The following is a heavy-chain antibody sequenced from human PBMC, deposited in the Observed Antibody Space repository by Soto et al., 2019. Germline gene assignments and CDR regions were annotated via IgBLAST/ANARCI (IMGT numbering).Heavy chain of an antibody. D-gene: IGHD2-15*01. CDR3: ARGWWAHFDY. CDR2: IYSGAST. CDR1: GFTVSSNY. Sequence: EVQLVESGGGLVQPGGSLRLSCAASGFTVSSNYMNWVRQAPGKGLEWVSVIYSGASTYYADSVKGRFTISRDNSKNALYLQMNTLRAEDTAVYYCARGWWAHFDYWGQGTLVTVSS. V-gene: IGHV3-66*01. J-gene: IGHJ4*02.